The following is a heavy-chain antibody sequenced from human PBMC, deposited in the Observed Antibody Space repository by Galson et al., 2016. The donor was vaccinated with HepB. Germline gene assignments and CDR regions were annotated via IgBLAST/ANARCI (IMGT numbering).Heavy chain of an antibody. V-gene: IGHV4-39*01. D-gene: IGHD3-3*01. Sequence: ETLFPTCTVSGGSISSSSYYWGWIRQPAGKGLDGIGSIYYSGSTDYHSSLKSRVTISDDTSTNQFSLKLSSVTAADTAVYYCARRSYYDFWSGFWFDYWGQGTLVTVSS. J-gene: IGHJ4*02. CDR2: IYYSGST. CDR3: ARRSYYDFWSGFWFDY. CDR1: GGSISSSSYY.